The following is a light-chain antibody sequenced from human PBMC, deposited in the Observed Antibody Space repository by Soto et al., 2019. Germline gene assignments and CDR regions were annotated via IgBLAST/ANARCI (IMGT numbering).Light chain of an antibody. CDR1: SSDVGGYKY. V-gene: IGLV2-8*01. Sequence: QSALTQPPSASGSPGQSVTISCTGTSSDVGGYKYVSWYQQHPGKAPKLMIFEVNKRPSGVPDRFSGSKSGHTASLTVSGLQAEDEADYYCSSYACINSVVVFGTGTKLTVL. J-gene: IGLJ2*01. CDR3: SSYACINSVVV. CDR2: EVN.